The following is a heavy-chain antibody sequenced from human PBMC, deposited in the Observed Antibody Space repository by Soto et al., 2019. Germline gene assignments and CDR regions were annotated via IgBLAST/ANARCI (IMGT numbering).Heavy chain of an antibody. D-gene: IGHD3-22*01. CDR1: GFTFSSYG. CDR3: ARDSPYDSSGYYENDAFDI. V-gene: IGHV3-33*01. J-gene: IGHJ3*02. Sequence: QVQLVESGGGVVQPGRSLRLSCAASGFTFSSYGMHWVRQAPGKGLEWVAVIWYDGSNKYYADSVKGRFTISRDNSKNKLYLQMNSLRAEDTAVYYCARDSPYDSSGYYENDAFDIWGQGTMVTVSS. CDR2: IWYDGSNK.